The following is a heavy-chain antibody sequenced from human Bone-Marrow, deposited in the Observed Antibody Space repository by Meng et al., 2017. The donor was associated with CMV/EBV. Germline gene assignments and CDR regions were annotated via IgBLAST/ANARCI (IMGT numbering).Heavy chain of an antibody. CDR3: ARRYCSSTSCYRASPWAFDI. CDR2: IIPIFGTA. CDR1: GGTFSSYA. V-gene: IGHV1-69*05. Sequence: SVKVSCKASGGTFSSYAISWVRQAPGQGLEWMGGIIPIFGTANYAQKFQGRVTMTRDTSISTAYMELSRLRSDDTAVYYCARRYCSSTSCYRASPWAFDIWGQGTMVTVSS. D-gene: IGHD2-2*01. J-gene: IGHJ3*02.